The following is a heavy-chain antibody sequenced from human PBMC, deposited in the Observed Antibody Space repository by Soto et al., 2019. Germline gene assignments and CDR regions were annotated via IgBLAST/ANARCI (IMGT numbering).Heavy chain of an antibody. CDR1: GFTFSSYA. Sequence: EVQLLESGGGLVQPGGSLRLSCAASGFTFSSYAMSWVRQAPGKGLEWVSLISGSGGGTYYADSVKGRFTISRDNSKNRLSWLMNSLRAEDTAVYYCAKHAAAAAPDYWGQGTLVTVSS. CDR3: AKHAAAAAPDY. D-gene: IGHD6-13*01. V-gene: IGHV3-23*01. J-gene: IGHJ4*02. CDR2: ISGSGGGT.